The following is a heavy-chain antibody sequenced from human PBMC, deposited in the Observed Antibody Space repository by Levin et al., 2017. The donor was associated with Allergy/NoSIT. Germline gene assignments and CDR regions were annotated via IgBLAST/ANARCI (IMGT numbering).Heavy chain of an antibody. CDR2: IYPGDSDT. CDR1: GYSFTSYW. D-gene: IGHD3-10*01. J-gene: IGHJ5*02. V-gene: IGHV5-51*01. Sequence: GESLKISCKGSGYSFTSYWIGWVRQMPGKGLEWMGIIYPGDSDTRYSPSFQGQVTISADKSISTAYLQWSSLKASDTAMYYCARGDVGGSGSPGNNWFDPWGQGTLVTVSS. CDR3: ARGDVGGSGSPGNNWFDP.